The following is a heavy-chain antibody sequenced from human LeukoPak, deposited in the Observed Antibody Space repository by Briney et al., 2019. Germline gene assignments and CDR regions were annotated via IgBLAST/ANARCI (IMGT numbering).Heavy chain of an antibody. V-gene: IGHV4-59*01. J-gene: IGHJ3*02. CDR1: GGSISSYY. Sequence: SETQSLTCTVSGGSISSYYWSWLRQPPGKGLEWIGYIYYSGSTSYNPSLKSRVTISVDTSKKQFSLKLSSVTAADTAFYYCARYIVSYPHDAFDIWGQGTMVTVSS. CDR3: ARYIVSYPHDAFDI. D-gene: IGHD1-26*01. CDR2: IYYSGST.